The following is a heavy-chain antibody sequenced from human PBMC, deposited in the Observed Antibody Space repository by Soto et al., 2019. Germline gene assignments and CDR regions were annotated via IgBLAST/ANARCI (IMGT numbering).Heavy chain of an antibody. CDR3: ATEPYFYDSFGVDV. Sequence: EVQLVESGGGLVKPGGSLRLACAASGFTLRTAWMNWVRQAPGKGLEWVGRIKRESDGGTTDYGVSVRGRFTISRDESQNTLYLQMNSLGTEDTAVYYCATEPYFYDSFGVDVWGQGTTVTVSS. V-gene: IGHV3-15*07. CDR2: IKRESDGGTT. J-gene: IGHJ6*02. CDR1: GFTLRTAW.